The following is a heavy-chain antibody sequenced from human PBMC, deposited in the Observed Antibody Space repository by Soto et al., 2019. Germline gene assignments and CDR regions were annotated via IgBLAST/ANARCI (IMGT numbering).Heavy chain of an antibody. CDR2: IYYSGST. D-gene: IGHD5-18*01. Sequence: PSETLSLTCTVFGGSIRSGGYYWSWVRQSPRRGLEWIGNIYYSGSTYYNPSLKSRLTISVDTSKNQFSLNLSSVTAADTAVYYCARDRLMATAGTARHYFGMDVWGQGTTVTVSS. J-gene: IGHJ6*02. CDR1: GGSIRSGGYY. CDR3: ARDRLMATAGTARHYFGMDV. V-gene: IGHV4-31*03.